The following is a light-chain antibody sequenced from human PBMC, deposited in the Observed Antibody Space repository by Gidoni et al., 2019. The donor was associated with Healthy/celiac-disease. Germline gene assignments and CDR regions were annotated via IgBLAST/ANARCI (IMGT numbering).Light chain of an antibody. CDR3: QQYNSYPGT. J-gene: IGKJ1*01. CDR1: QSISSW. CDR2: KAS. Sequence: IPMTPSPSTLSASVGDRVTITCRASQSISSWLAWYQQKPGKAPKLLIYKASSLESGVPSRFSGSGSGTEFTLTISSLQPDDFATYYCQQYNSYPGTFXQXTKVEIK. V-gene: IGKV1-5*03.